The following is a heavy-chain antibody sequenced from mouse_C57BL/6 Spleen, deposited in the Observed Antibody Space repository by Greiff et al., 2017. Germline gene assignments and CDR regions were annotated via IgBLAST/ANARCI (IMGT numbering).Heavy chain of an antibody. CDR3: ARGSGAHWYFDV. J-gene: IGHJ1*03. D-gene: IGHD4-1*01. V-gene: IGHV1-19*01. CDR2: INPYNGGT. Sequence: VQLKESGPVLVKPGASVKMSCKASGYTFTDYYMNWVKQSHGKSLEWIGVINPYNGGTSYNQKFKGKATLTVDKSSSTAYMELNSLTSEDSAVYYCARGSGAHWYFDVWGTGTTVTVSS. CDR1: GYTFTDYY.